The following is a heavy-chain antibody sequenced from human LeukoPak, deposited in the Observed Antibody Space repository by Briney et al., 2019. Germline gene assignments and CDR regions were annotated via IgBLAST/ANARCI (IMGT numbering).Heavy chain of an antibody. CDR3: ARGGHIVVVTGYYFDY. D-gene: IGHD2-21*02. Sequence: ASVKVSCKASGGTFISYAISWVRQAPGQGLEWMEGIIPIFGTANYAQKFQGRVTITADESTSTAYMELSSLRSEDTAVYYCARGGHIVVVTGYYFDYWGQGTLVTVSS. CDR1: GGTFISYA. CDR2: IIPIFGTA. J-gene: IGHJ4*02. V-gene: IGHV1-69*13.